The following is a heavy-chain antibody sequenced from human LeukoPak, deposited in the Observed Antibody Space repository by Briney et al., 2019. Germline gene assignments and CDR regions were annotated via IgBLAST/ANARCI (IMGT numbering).Heavy chain of an antibody. CDR1: GFTFSDYW. D-gene: IGHD5-18*01. J-gene: IGHJ4*02. CDR2: IQQDGSEK. V-gene: IGHV3-7*04. CDR3: ARDRGFSYGIDF. Sequence: GESLRLSCAASGFTFSDYWMSWVRHAPGKGLEWVANIQQDGSEKYYVDSVKGRFTISRDNAKKPLFLQVSSLRGEDTAVYYCARDRGFSYGIDFWGQGTLVTVSS.